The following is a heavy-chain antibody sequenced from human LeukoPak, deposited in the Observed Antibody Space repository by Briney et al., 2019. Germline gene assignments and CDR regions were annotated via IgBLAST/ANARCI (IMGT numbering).Heavy chain of an antibody. J-gene: IGHJ6*02. CDR1: GFTFSSYG. CDR2: ISYDGSNK. CDR3: ARDGPQYCSSTSCYIRYYYGMDV. V-gene: IGHV3-30*03. D-gene: IGHD2-2*02. Sequence: PGGSLRLSCAASGFTFSSYGMHWVRQAPGKGLEWVAVISYDGSNKYYADSVKGRFTISRDNSKNTLYLQMNSLRAEDTAVYYCARDGPQYCSSTSCYIRYYYGMDVWGQGTTVTVSS.